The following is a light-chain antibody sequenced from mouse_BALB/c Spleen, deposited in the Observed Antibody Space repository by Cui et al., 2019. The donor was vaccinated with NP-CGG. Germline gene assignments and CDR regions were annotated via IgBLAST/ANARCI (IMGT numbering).Light chain of an antibody. CDR1: TGTVTTSNY. CDR3: ALWYSNHWV. Sequence: QTVLTHEYVLTTSPGETVTLTCRSSTGTVTTSNYANWVQEKPDHLFTGLIGGTNNRAPGVPARFSGSLIGDKAALTITGAQTEDEAIYFCALWYSNHWVFGGGIKLTVL. CDR2: GTN. J-gene: IGLJ1*01. V-gene: IGLV1*01.